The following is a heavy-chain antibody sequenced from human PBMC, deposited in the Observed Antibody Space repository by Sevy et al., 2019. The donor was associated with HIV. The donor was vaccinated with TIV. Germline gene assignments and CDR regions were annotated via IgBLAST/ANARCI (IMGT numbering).Heavy chain of an antibody. CDR2: IKSEFDGGAI. CDR3: ITDPAYRGYDEEVINYYFYGMDV. CDR1: GFTFSSAW. D-gene: IGHD5-12*01. V-gene: IGHV3-15*01. J-gene: IGHJ6*02. Sequence: GGSLRLSCTASGFTFSSAWMSWVRQAPGKGLEWAGRIKSEFDGGAIDYAAPVKGRFTISREDSKNTVYLQMNSLKTEDTAVYYCITDPAYRGYDEEVINYYFYGMDVWGQGTTVTVSS.